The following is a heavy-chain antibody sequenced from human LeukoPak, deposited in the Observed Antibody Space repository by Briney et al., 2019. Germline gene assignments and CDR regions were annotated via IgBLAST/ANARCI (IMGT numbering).Heavy chain of an antibody. CDR1: GFTFSSCA. J-gene: IGHJ5*02. CDR3: AKDRLIAAAGYNWFDP. D-gene: IGHD6-13*01. Sequence: GGSLRLSCAASGFTFSSCALTWVRQAPGKGLEWVSTISGTGVTTFYADSVKGRFTISRDNSKNTLYLQMNSLRAEDTAVYYCAKDRLIAAAGYNWFDPWGQGTLVTVSS. V-gene: IGHV3-23*01. CDR2: ISGTGVTT.